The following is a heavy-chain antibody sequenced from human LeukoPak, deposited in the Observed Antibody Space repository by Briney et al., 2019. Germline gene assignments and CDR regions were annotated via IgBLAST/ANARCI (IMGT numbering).Heavy chain of an antibody. CDR2: IKQDGSEK. CDR1: GFTFSSYW. V-gene: IGHV3-7*01. CDR3: ASFEDTAMVVKEDY. J-gene: IGHJ4*02. D-gene: IGHD5-18*01. Sequence: GSLRLSCAASGFTFSSYWMSWVRQAPGKGLEWVANIKQDGSEKYYVDSVKGRFTISRDNAKNSLYLQMNSLRAEDTAVYYCASFEDTAMVVKEDYWGRGTLVTVSS.